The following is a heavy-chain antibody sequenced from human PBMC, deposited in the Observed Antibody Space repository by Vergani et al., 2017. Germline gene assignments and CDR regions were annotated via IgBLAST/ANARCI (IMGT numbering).Heavy chain of an antibody. CDR3: AREGYSGYDWAY. CDR1: GFTFSSYW. CDR2: IKQDGSEK. D-gene: IGHD5-12*01. V-gene: IGHV3-7*01. Sequence: EVQLVESGGGLVQPGGSLRLSCAASGFTFSSYWMSWVRQAPGKGLEWVANIKQDGSEKYYVDSVKGRFTISRDNAKNTVHLQMNSLKPEDTALYYCAREGYSGYDWAYWGQGTLVVVSS. J-gene: IGHJ4*02.